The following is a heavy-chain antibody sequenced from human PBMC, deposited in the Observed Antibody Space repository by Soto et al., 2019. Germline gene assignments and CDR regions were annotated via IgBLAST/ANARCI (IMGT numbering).Heavy chain of an antibody. CDR3: ARVPGDYYDSSGSKTAYYYYYGMDV. Sequence: ASVKVSCKASGYTFTSYDINWVRQATGQGLEWMGWMNPNSGNTGYAQKFQGRVTMTRNTSISTAYMELSSLRSEDTAVYYCARVPGDYYDSSGSKTAYYYYYGMDVWGQGTTVTVS. CDR2: MNPNSGNT. CDR1: GYTFTSYD. V-gene: IGHV1-8*01. J-gene: IGHJ6*02. D-gene: IGHD3-22*01.